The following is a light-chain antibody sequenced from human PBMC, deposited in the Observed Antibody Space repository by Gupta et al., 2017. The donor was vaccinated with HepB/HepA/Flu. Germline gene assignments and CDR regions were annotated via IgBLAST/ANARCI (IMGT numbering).Light chain of an antibody. V-gene: IGLV3-21*03. J-gene: IGLJ2*01. CDR2: YDS. CDR3: QVWDSSSEHWV. Sequence: SYVLTQPPSVSVAPGKTARITCGGNNIGSKSVHWYQQKPGQAPVRVVYYDSDRPSGIPERFSGYNSGNKATLPISRVEAGEEADDYCQVWDSSSEHWVFGGGTKLTVL. CDR1: NIGSKS.